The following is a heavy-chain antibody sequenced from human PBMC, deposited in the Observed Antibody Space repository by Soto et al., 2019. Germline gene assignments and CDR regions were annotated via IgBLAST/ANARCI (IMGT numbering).Heavy chain of an antibody. CDR3: ARVDDY. CDR1: GGSFNDHY. CDR2: IHHSGTT. V-gene: IGHV4-34*01. Sequence: QVQLQQWGAGLLKPSETLSLTCAVSGGSFNDHYWSWIRQSPEKGLEWIGEIHHSGTTNYNPSLESRVTISVDTSKNQFSLQLSSVTVADTAVYYCARVDDYWGQGTLVTVSS. J-gene: IGHJ4*02.